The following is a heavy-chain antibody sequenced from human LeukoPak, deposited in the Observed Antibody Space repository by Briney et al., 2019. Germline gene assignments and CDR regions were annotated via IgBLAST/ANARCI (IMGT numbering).Heavy chain of an antibody. Sequence: PSETLSLTCTVSGGSISSYYWSWIRQPPGKGLEWIGYIYYSGSTNYNPSLKSRVTISVDTSQNQFSLKLSSVTAADTAVYYCARDVGPYYYDSSGYNWFDPWGQGTLVTVSS. CDR1: GGSISSYY. CDR3: ARDVGPYYYDSSGYNWFDP. V-gene: IGHV4-59*01. CDR2: IYYSGST. J-gene: IGHJ5*02. D-gene: IGHD3-22*01.